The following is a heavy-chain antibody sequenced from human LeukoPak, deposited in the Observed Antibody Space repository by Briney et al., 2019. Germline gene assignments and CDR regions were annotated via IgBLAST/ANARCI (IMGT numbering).Heavy chain of an antibody. J-gene: IGHJ2*01. V-gene: IGHV4-59*11. CDR2: IYYSGST. Sequence: SETLSLTCTVSGGSINSHYWGWTRQPPGKGLEWIGYIYYSGSTNYNPSLKSRVTMSVDTSKNQFSLELSSVTAADTAVYYCARALYYDFWSGYNNWYFDLWGRGTLVSVSS. CDR1: GGSINSHY. CDR3: ARALYYDFWSGYNNWYFDL. D-gene: IGHD3-3*01.